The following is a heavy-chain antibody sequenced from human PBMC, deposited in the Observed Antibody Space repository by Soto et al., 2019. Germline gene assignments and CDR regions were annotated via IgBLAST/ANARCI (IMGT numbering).Heavy chain of an antibody. J-gene: IGHJ1*01. D-gene: IGHD3-10*01. Sequence: QVQLVESGGGLVKPGGSLRLSCAASGFAFSDYYMSWIRQAPGKGLEWISYISGTTNTIYYTDSVKGRFTISRDNAKNSVYLQMNSLRAEDTAVYYCAREGNRFQHWGQGTLVTVSS. CDR2: ISGTTNTI. V-gene: IGHV3-11*01. CDR1: GFAFSDYY. CDR3: AREGNRFQH.